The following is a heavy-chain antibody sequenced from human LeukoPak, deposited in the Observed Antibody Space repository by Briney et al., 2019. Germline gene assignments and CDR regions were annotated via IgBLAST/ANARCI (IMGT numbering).Heavy chain of an antibody. J-gene: IGHJ5*02. V-gene: IGHV4-34*01. Sequence: SETLSLTCAVYGGSFSGYYWSWIRQPPVKGLEWIGEINHSGSTNYNPSLKSRVTISVDTSKNQFSLKLSSVTAADTAVYYCARGRQTAMVRKLNWFDPWGQGTLVTVSS. D-gene: IGHD5-18*01. CDR3: ARGRQTAMVRKLNWFDP. CDR1: GGSFSGYY. CDR2: INHSGST.